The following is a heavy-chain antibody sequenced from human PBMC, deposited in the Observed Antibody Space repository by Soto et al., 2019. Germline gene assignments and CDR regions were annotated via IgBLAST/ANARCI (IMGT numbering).Heavy chain of an antibody. D-gene: IGHD3-3*01. V-gene: IGHV4-34*01. CDR2: TTFTGST. CDR1: GGSFSDHF. Sequence: SETLSLTCAFYGGSFSDHFWSWIRQAPGKGLEWIGQTTFTGSTNYNPSLKSRVTISIDTSKNQFSLNLISVTAADTAVYYCAGFKIFGVILTSAHFDSWGQGTLVTVSS. CDR3: AGFKIFGVILTSAHFDS. J-gene: IGHJ4*02.